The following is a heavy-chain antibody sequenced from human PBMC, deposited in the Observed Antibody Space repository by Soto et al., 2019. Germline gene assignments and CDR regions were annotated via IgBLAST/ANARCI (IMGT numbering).Heavy chain of an antibody. D-gene: IGHD5-12*01. CDR2: IYYSGST. CDR1: GDSMCSLL. Sequence: QVQLQESGPRLVKPSETLSLTCTVCGDSMCSLLWLWLGAPPEKGLEWIGYIYYSGSTNYNPSLKSRVTISVDTPKNQFSLKLTSVTAADTAVYYCARGVATIGPWGQGTLVTVSS. V-gene: IGHV4-59*11. J-gene: IGHJ5*02. CDR3: ARGVATIGP.